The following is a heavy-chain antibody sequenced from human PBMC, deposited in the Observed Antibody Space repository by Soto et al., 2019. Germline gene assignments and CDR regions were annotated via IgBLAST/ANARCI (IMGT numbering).Heavy chain of an antibody. V-gene: IGHV1-69*01. D-gene: IGHD3-10*01. CDR3: AINAREGFYGSGSYNDY. Sequence: QVQLVQSGAEVKKPGSSVKVSCKASGGTFSSYAISWVRQAPGQGLEWMGGIIPIFGTANYAQKFQGRVTITADESTSTAYRELSSLRSEDTAVYYCAINAREGFYGSGSYNDYWGQGTLVTVSS. CDR1: GGTFSSYA. J-gene: IGHJ4*02. CDR2: IIPIFGTA.